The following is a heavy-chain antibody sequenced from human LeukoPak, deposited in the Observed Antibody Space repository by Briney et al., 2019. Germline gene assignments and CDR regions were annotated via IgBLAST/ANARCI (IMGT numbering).Heavy chain of an antibody. J-gene: IGHJ5*02. V-gene: IGHV3-33*01. CDR2: IWYDGSNK. CDR1: GFTFSSYG. Sequence: PGGSLRLSCAASGFTFSSYGMPWVRQAPGKGLEWVAVIWYDGSNKYYADSVKGRFTISRDNSKNTLYLQMNSLRAEDTAVYYCARLPAAINGYFDPWGQGTLVTVSS. D-gene: IGHD2-2*01. CDR3: ARLPAAINGYFDP.